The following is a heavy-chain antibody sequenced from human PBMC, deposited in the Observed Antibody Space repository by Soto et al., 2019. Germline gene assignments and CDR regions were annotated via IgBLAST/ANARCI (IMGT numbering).Heavy chain of an antibody. D-gene: IGHD6-19*01. Sequence: VGSVRLSCAASVFTFSSYAMSCVRHSPGKWLEWVSAISGSGGSTYYADSVKGRFTIYRDNSKNTLYLQMNSLRAEDTAVYYCATDSVGDSRGWYRFYSPYGLDVWRQGTTLSLSS. J-gene: IGHJ6*02. CDR3: ATDSVGDSRGWYRFYSPYGLDV. CDR1: VFTFSSYA. CDR2: ISGSGGST. V-gene: IGHV3-23*01.